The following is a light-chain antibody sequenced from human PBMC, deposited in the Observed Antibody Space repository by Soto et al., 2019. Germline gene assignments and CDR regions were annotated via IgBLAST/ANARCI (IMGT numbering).Light chain of an antibody. CDR2: DNS. CDR3: GTWDATLTAGV. V-gene: IGLV1-51*01. CDR1: SSNIGRNY. Sequence: QSVLTQPPSVSAVPGQKVTISCSGGSSNIGRNYVSWYQQVPGTAPKLLIYDNSNRPSGIPDRFSGSRSGTSATLVITGLQTGDEADYYCGTWDATLTAGVFGGGTQLTVL. J-gene: IGLJ7*01.